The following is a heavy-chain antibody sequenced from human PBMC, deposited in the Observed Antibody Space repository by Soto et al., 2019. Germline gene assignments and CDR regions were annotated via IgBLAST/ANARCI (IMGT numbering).Heavy chain of an antibody. J-gene: IGHJ4*02. Sequence: QVQLVESGGGVVQPGRSLRLSCAASGFTLSSYSMHWVRQAPGKGLDWVAGMSYDGSRKYFADSVKGRFTISRDNSKNTLSLQMSGLGAEDSSLYYCARSRSVSNHDDFEWWGQGTVVNVSS. D-gene: IGHD3-3*01. CDR2: MSYDGSRK. CDR3: ARSRSVSNHDDFEW. V-gene: IGHV3-30-3*01. CDR1: GFTLSSYS.